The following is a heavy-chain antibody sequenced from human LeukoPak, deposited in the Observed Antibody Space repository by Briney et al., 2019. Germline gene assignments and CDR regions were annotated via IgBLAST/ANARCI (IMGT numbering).Heavy chain of an antibody. D-gene: IGHD3-22*01. CDR2: IYYSGST. CDR1: GGSISRSSYY. CDR3: AADYYDRSGYHSWFDP. Sequence: SETLSLTCTVSGGSISRSSYYWGWIRQPPGKGLEWIGSIYYSGSTYYNPSLKSRVTISVDTSKNQFSLKLSSVTAADTAVYYCAADYYDRSGYHSWFDPWGQGTLVTVSS. J-gene: IGHJ5*02. V-gene: IGHV4-39*07.